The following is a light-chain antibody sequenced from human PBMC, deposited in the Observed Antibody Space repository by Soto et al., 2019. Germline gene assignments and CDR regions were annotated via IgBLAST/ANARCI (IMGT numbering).Light chain of an antibody. CDR3: SSYAGNNNYV. V-gene: IGLV2-8*01. CDR2: EVT. CDR1: SSDIGDYNY. Sequence: QSALTEHPSASGLPGRSVTLSGTGTSSDIGDYNYVSWYQQHPGKAPKLMIYEVTKRPSGVPDRFSGSKSGNTASLTVSGLQADDEADYYCSSYAGNNNYVFGTGTKVTVL. J-gene: IGLJ1*01.